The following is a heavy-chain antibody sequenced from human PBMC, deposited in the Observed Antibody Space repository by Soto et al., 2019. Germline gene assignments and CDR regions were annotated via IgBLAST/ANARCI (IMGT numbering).Heavy chain of an antibody. Sequence: QITLQESGPTLVKPTQTLTLTCSFSGFSLTNTEMAVGWIRQPPGKALEWLTLIYGDDEKRYNPYLKSRITITNDTPQNRVVLTMTNMDIVDTATYYCVHLCPGDCPFDFDYWCQGTLVTVS. CDR1: GFSLTNTEMA. D-gene: IGHD2-21*02. V-gene: IGHV2-5*02. CDR2: IYGDDEK. CDR3: VHLCPGDCPFDFDY. J-gene: IGHJ4*02.